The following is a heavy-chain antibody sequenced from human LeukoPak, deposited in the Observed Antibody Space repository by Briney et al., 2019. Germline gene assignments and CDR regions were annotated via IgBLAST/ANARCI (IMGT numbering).Heavy chain of an antibody. CDR3: ASGTIPYDY. V-gene: IGHV4-59*08. Sequence: SETLSLTCTVSGGSISIYYWSWIRQPPGKGLEWIGYIYYSGSTNYNPSLKSRVTISVDTSKNRFSLKLSSVTAADTAVYYCASGTIPYDYWGQGTLVTVSS. J-gene: IGHJ4*02. D-gene: IGHD3-3*01. CDR2: IYYSGST. CDR1: GGSISIYY.